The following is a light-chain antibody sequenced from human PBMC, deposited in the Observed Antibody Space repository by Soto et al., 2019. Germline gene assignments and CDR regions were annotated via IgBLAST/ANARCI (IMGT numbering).Light chain of an antibody. V-gene: IGKV2-28*01. J-gene: IGKJ1*01. CDR2: LGS. CDR3: MQALETWT. CDR1: QILLHSNGYNY. Sequence: DIVMTQSPLSLPVTHVDPASISFRSSQILLHSNGYNYLDWYLQKPGQSPQLLIYLGSNRASEVPDRFSGSGSGTDFTLKITRVEAEDAGVYYCMQALETWTFGQGTKVDIK.